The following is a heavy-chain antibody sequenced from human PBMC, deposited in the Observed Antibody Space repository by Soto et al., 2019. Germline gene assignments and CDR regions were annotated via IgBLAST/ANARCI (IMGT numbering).Heavy chain of an antibody. CDR1: GFTFSSYS. J-gene: IGHJ6*02. V-gene: IGHV3-48*02. CDR3: ARDIMPRLGFYQCGMDV. CDR2: ISSSGTAI. D-gene: IGHD3-3*02. Sequence: GGSLRLSCAASGFTFSSYSMSWVRQAPGKGLEWVSYISSSGTAIYSADSVKGRFTISRDDAKNSLYLQMNSLRDEDTAVYYCARDIMPRLGFYQCGMDVWGQGTTVTVSS.